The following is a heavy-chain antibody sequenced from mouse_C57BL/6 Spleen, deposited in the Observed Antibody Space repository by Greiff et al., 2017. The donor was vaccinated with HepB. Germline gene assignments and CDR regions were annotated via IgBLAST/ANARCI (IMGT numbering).Heavy chain of an antibody. J-gene: IGHJ4*01. CDR3: AIEDYYGSSRYYAMDY. CDR1: GYTFTSYW. D-gene: IGHD1-1*01. V-gene: IGHV1-74*01. Sequence: QVHVKQPGAELVKPGASVKVSCKASGYTFTSYWMHWVKQRPGQGLEWIGRIHPSDSDTNYNQKFKGKATLTVDKSSSTAYMQLSSLTSEDSAVYYCAIEDYYGSSRYYAMDYWGQGTSVTVSS. CDR2: IHPSDSDT.